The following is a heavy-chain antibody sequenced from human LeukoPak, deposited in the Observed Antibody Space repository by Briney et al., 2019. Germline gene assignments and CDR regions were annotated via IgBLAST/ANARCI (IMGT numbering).Heavy chain of an antibody. D-gene: IGHD3-22*01. CDR2: VNTVSSYI. V-gene: IGHV3-21*01. J-gene: IGHJ4*02. CDR3: VRLRRNSDSSRYFYYCAN. Sequence: GGSLRLSCAASGFVSSSYSFNWVRQAPGKGLEWVASVNTVSSYIYYADSVRGRFTISRDNAKNSVLLQMNSLRAEDMAMYYCVRLRRNSDSSRYFYYCANWGQGTLVTVSS. CDR1: GFVSSSYS.